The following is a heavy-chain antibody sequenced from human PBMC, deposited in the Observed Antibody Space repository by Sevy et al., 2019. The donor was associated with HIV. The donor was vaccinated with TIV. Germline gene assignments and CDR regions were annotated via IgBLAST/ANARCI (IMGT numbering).Heavy chain of an antibody. CDR3: ARRRGWDA. V-gene: IGHV3-7*03. D-gene: IGHD2-15*01. CDR2: IKEDGTVK. J-gene: IGHJ5*02. CDR1: GFTFSSYW. Sequence: GGSLRLSCAASGFTFSSYWMSWVRQAPGKGPEWVASIKEDGTVKYDMDAVKGRFTISRDNPMSSVFLQMNSLRVEDTAIYYCARRRGWDAWGRGILVTVSS.